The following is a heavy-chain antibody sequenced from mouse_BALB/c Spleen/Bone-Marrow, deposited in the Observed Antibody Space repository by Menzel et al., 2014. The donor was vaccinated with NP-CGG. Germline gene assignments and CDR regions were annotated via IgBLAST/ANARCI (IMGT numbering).Heavy chain of an antibody. CDR2: IWAGGTT. D-gene: IGHD1-1*01. CDR3: ARSTTTDYFDY. Sequence: VKLVESGPGLVAPSQSLSITCTVSGFSLTSYGVHWVRQPPGKGLEWLGVIWAGGTTNYNSALMSRLSISKDNSKSQVFLKMNSLQTDDTAMYYRARSTTTDYFDYWGQGTTLTVSS. J-gene: IGHJ2*01. CDR1: GFSLTSYG. V-gene: IGHV2-9*02.